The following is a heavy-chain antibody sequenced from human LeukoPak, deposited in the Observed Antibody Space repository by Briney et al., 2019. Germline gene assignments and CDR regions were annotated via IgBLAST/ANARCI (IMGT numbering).Heavy chain of an antibody. V-gene: IGHV3-30*18. CDR1: GFTFSSYW. Sequence: GGSLRLSCAASGFTFSSYWMSWVRQAPGKGLEWVAVISYDGSNKYYADSVKGRFTISRDNSKNTLYLQMHSLRAEDTAVYYCAKDRGYSYFDYWGQGTLVTVSS. J-gene: IGHJ4*02. D-gene: IGHD5-18*01. CDR3: AKDRGYSYFDY. CDR2: ISYDGSNK.